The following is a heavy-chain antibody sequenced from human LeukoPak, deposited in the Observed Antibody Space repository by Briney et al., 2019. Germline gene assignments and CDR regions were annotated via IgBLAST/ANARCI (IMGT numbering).Heavy chain of an antibody. J-gene: IGHJ6*04. CDR3: ALKLVAYYYYYGMDV. V-gene: IGHV3-48*03. CDR2: ISNSGSTI. CDR1: GFTFSSYE. D-gene: IGHD6-13*01. Sequence: PGGPLRLSCAASGFTFSSYEMNWVRQAPGKGLEWVSYISNSGSTIYYADSVKGRFTISRDNAKNSLYLQMNSLRAEDTAVYYCALKLVAYYYYYGMDVWGKGTTVTVSS.